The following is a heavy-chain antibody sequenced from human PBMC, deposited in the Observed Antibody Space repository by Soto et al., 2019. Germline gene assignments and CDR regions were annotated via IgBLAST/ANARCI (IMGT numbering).Heavy chain of an antibody. V-gene: IGHV3-74*01. CDR3: ARVPHCNSTRCYSYFDL. CDR1: GFTSSNYW. Sequence: EVQLVESGGGLVQPGGSLRLSCTASGFTSSNYWIHWVRQAPGKGLVWVSRVNSDGSSTLYADSVKGRFTVSRDNGQNTLYLQMNSLRADDTAVYYCARVPHCNSTRCYSYFDLWGRGTLVTVSS. CDR2: VNSDGSST. D-gene: IGHD2-2*01. J-gene: IGHJ2*01.